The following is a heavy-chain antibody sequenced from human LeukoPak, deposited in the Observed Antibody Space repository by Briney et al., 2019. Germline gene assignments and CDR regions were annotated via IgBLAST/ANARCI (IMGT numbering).Heavy chain of an antibody. Sequence: SETLSLTCTVSGGSISSYYWSWIRQPAGKGLEWIGRIYTSGSTNYNPSLKSRVTMSVDTSKNQFSLKLSSVTAADTAVYYCARDDYYDSSGYAWVYWGQGTLVTVSS. CDR1: GGSISSYY. D-gene: IGHD3-22*01. J-gene: IGHJ4*02. CDR2: IYTSGST. V-gene: IGHV4-4*07. CDR3: ARDDYYDSSGYAWVY.